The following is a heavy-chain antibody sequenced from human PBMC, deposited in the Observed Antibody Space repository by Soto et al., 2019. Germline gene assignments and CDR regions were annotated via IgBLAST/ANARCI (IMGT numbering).Heavy chain of an antibody. V-gene: IGHV4-59*01. CDR1: GRSIRSYY. CDR2: IYYSGST. D-gene: IGHD6-19*01. CDR3: ARGSRNYYYMDV. J-gene: IGHJ6*03. Sequence: XXTLSLPCTVTGRSIRSYYWXWIPQPPGKGLEWIGYIYYSGSTNYNPSLKSRVTISVDTSKNQFSLKLSSVTAADTAVYYCARGSRNYYYMDVWGKGTTVTVSS.